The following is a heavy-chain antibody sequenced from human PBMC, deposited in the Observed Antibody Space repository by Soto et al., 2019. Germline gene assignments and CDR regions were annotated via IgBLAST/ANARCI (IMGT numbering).Heavy chain of an antibody. CDR1: GYSISSGYY. V-gene: IGHV4-38-2*01. D-gene: IGHD3-22*01. J-gene: IGHJ5*02. CDR2: IYHGGST. Sequence: SETLSLTCAVSGYSISSGYYWGSLRQPPGKGLERIGRIYHGGSTYYNPSLNSRVTLSIDMTNNHVSLILNSVTAADTAVYYCARVGPWVPYYYDSSPYTFENWFDPWGRGTLVTVSS. CDR3: ARVGPWVPYYYDSSPYTFENWFDP.